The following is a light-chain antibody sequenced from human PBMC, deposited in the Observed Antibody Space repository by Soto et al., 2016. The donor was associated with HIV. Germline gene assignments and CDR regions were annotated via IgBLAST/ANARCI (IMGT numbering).Light chain of an antibody. CDR3: QVWDNDVDHPL. CDR1: NIGIKS. Sequence: SYMVTQPPSVSVAPGETATLTCGGNNIGIKSVHWYRQRPGQAPVLVVYDDSVRPSGDPERISGSNSGNTATLTISRVEAGDEADYYCQVWDNDVDHPLFGRGTKLTVL. CDR2: DDS. J-gene: IGLJ2*01. V-gene: IGLV3-21*02.